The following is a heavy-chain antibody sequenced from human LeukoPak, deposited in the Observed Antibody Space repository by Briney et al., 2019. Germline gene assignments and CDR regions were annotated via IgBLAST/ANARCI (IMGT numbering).Heavy chain of an antibody. CDR1: GYTFTSYY. CDR2: INPTGGST. CDR3: ARASNYYGSGSYYHQDY. V-gene: IGHV1-46*01. J-gene: IGHJ4*02. D-gene: IGHD3-10*01. Sequence: ASVKVSCKASGYTFTSYYMHWVRQAPGQGLEWMGLINPTGGSTGYAQKFQGRVTMTRDMSTSTVYMELSSLRSEDTAVYYCARASNYYGSGSYYHQDYWGQGTLVTVSS.